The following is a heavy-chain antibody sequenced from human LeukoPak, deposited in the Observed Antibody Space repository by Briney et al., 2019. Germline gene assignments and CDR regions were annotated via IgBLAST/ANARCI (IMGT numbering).Heavy chain of an antibody. D-gene: IGHD4-23*01. Sequence: GGSLRLSCAASGFTFSSYAMHWVRQAPGKGLEWVAVISYDGSNKYYADSVKGRFTISRDNSKNTLYLQMNSLRAEDTAVYYCARDRRWLNVAFDIWGQGTMVTVSS. CDR2: ISYDGSNK. J-gene: IGHJ3*02. CDR3: ARDRRWLNVAFDI. V-gene: IGHV3-30*04. CDR1: GFTFSSYA.